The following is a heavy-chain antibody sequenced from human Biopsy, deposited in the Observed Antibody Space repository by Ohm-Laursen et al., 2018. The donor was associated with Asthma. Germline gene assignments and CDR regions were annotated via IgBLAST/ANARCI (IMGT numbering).Heavy chain of an antibody. Sequence: TLSLTWTVSGASIRTDDHYWSWLRQPPGKGLERFGFIHYSGSTSYNPSLKGGVTISVDTSKSQFSLKLSSVTAADTAVYYCARASVAASSNWFDPWGQGTLVTVSS. D-gene: IGHD6-19*01. V-gene: IGHV4-30-4*01. CDR1: GASIRTDDHY. CDR3: ARASVAASSNWFDP. J-gene: IGHJ5*02. CDR2: IHYSGST.